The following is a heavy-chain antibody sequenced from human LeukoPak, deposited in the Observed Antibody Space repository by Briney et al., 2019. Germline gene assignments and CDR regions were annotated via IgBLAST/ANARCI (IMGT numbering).Heavy chain of an antibody. CDR3: ARDLYYDILTGPDY. J-gene: IGHJ4*02. CDR1: GFTFSSYW. CDR2: ISYDGSNK. Sequence: GGSLRLSCAASGFTFSSYWMSWVRQAPGKGLEWVAVISYDGSNKYYADSVKGRFTISRDNSKNTLYLQMNSLRAEDTAVYYCARDLYYDILTGPDYWGQGTLVTVSS. V-gene: IGHV3-30*03. D-gene: IGHD3-9*01.